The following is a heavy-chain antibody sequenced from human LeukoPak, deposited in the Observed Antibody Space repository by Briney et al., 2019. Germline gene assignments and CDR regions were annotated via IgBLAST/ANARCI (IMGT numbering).Heavy chain of an antibody. Sequence: PSETLSLTCTVSGGSISSSSYYWGWIRQPPGKGLEWIGSIYYSVSTYDNPSLKSRVTISVDTSKNQFSLKLSSVTAADTAVYYCGVITFGGVIGGWGQGTLVTVSS. CDR2: IYYSVST. CDR1: GGSISSSSYY. CDR3: GVITFGGVIGG. J-gene: IGHJ4*02. V-gene: IGHV4-39*07. D-gene: IGHD3-16*02.